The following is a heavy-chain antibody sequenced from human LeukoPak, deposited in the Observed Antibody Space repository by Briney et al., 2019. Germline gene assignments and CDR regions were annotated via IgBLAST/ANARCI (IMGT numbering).Heavy chain of an antibody. CDR3: ARDVEAVAGTGYYFDY. CDR2: IIPIFGTA. J-gene: IGHJ4*02. Sequence: SVKVSCKASGGTFSSYAISWVRQAPGQGLEWMGGIIPIFGTANYAQKFQGRVTITADKSTSTAYMELSSLRPEDTAVYYCARDVEAVAGTGYYFDYWGQGTLVTVSS. V-gene: IGHV1-69*06. CDR1: GGTFSSYA. D-gene: IGHD6-19*01.